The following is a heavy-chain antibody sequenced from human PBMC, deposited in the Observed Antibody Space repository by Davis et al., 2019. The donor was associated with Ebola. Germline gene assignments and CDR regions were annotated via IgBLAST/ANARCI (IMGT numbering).Heavy chain of an antibody. Sequence: SVKVSCKAYEFTFTSSAVQWVRQARGQRLEWIGWIVVGSGNTNYAQKFQERVTITRDMSTSTAYMELSSLRSEDTAVYYCAADYNFWSGPGFWGQGTLVTVSS. J-gene: IGHJ1*01. V-gene: IGHV1-58*01. CDR1: EFTFTSSA. CDR3: AADYNFWSGPGF. D-gene: IGHD3-3*01. CDR2: IVVGSGNT.